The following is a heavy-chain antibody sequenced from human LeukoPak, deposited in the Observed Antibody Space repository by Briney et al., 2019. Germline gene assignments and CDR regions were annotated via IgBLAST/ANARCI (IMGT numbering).Heavy chain of an antibody. CDR3: AAHAAAGTLFDY. CDR1: GYTLTELS. J-gene: IGHJ4*02. D-gene: IGHD6-13*01. Sequence: ASVKVSCKVSGYTLTELSMHWVRQAPGKGLEWMGGFDPEDGETIYAQKFQGRVTMTEDTSTDTAYMELSSLRSEDTAVYYCAAHAAAGTLFDYWGQGTLVTVSS. CDR2: FDPEDGET. V-gene: IGHV1-24*01.